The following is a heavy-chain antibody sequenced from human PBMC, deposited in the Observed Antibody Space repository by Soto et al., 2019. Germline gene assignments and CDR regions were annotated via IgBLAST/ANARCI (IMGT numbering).Heavy chain of an antibody. D-gene: IGHD2-15*01. CDR3: AKYRGYCSGGSCPGDGFDY. V-gene: IGHV4-30-4*01. CDR1: GGSISSGDYY. Sequence: PSETLSLTCTVSGGSISSGDYYWSWIRQPPGKGLEWIGYIYYSGSTYYNPSLKSRVTISVDTSKNQFSLKLSSVTAADTAVYYCAKYRGYCSGGSCPGDGFDYWGQGSLVTVSS. J-gene: IGHJ4*02. CDR2: IYYSGST.